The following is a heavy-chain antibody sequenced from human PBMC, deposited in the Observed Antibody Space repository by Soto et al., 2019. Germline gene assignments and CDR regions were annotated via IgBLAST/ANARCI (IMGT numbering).Heavy chain of an antibody. CDR1: GFTFSDYG. J-gene: IGHJ4*02. CDR3: AREGSWGCSGTSCYPQY. D-gene: IGHD1-7*01. CDR2: IWYDGTNQ. Sequence: QVQLVESGGGVVQPGRSLRLSCAASGFTFSDYGMHWVRQAPGKGLEWVAVIWYDGTNQYYADPVKGRFTISRDNSKKTVFLQMTGLRVEDTAVYYCAREGSWGCSGTSCYPQYLGQGTLVTVSS. V-gene: IGHV3-33*01.